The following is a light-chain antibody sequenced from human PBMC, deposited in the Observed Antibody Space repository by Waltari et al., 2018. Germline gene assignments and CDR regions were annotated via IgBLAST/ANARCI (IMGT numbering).Light chain of an antibody. Sequence: WYQPPPGTTPKLIIFDLSSRPSGAPDRFSGSKSGSTASLTISGLQAEDEGDYYCSSYTPSGTLVFGGGTKLTVL. J-gene: IGLJ2*01. V-gene: IGLV2-18*02. CDR2: DLS. CDR3: SSYTPSGTLV.